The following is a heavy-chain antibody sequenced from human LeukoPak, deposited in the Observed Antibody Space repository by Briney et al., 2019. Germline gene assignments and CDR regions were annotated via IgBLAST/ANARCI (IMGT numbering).Heavy chain of an antibody. CDR3: ASNGKSGFHD. CDR1: GYTFTNYT. V-gene: IGHV1-2*06. J-gene: IGHJ4*02. CDR2: INPNSGGT. Sequence: ASVKVSCKASGYTFTNYTLNWVRQAPGQGLEWMGRINPNSGGTNYAQKFQGRVTMTRDTSISTAYMELSRLRSDDTAVYYCASNGKSGFHDWGQGTLVTVSS.